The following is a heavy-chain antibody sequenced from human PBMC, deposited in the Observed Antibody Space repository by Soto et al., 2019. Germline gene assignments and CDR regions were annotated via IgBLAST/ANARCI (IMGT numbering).Heavy chain of an antibody. CDR1: GFTFSSYG. V-gene: IGHV3-30*18. CDR3: AKSLVRGVIFDY. J-gene: IGHJ4*02. CDR2: ISYDGSNK. Sequence: QVQLVESGGGVVQPGRSLRLSCAASGFTFSSYGMHWVRQAPGKGLEWVAVISYDGSNKYYADSVKGRFTISRDNSKNTLYLQMNSLRAEDTAVYYCAKSLVRGVIFDYWGQGTLVTVSS. D-gene: IGHD3-10*01.